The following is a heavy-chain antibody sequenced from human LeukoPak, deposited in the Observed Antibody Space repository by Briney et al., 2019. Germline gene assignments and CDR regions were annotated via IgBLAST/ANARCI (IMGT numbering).Heavy chain of an antibody. CDR3: ARDGPDYYDSSGSNWYFDL. V-gene: IGHV1-2*02. D-gene: IGHD3-22*01. CDR2: INPNTGGA. J-gene: IGHJ2*01. CDR1: GYTFTAYF. Sequence: ASVKVSCKASGYTFTAYFVHWVRQAPGQGLEWMGFINPNTGGANYAQKFQGRVTMTRDTSISTAYMELSRLKSDDTAVYYCARDGPDYYDSSGSNWYFDLWGRGTLVTVSS.